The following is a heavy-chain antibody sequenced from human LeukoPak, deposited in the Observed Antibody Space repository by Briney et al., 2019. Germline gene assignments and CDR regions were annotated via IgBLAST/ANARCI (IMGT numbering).Heavy chain of an antibody. Sequence: KPGGSLGLSCAASGFTFSDYYMNWIRQAPGKGLEWVSYISTSSSYTNYADSVKGRFTISRDNAKISLYLQMSSLRAEDTAVYYCVKITSVPGGDCWGQGTRLTVSS. CDR1: GFTFSDYY. D-gene: IGHD1-14*01. V-gene: IGHV3-11*03. CDR3: VKITSVPGGDC. CDR2: ISTSSSYT. J-gene: IGHJ4*02.